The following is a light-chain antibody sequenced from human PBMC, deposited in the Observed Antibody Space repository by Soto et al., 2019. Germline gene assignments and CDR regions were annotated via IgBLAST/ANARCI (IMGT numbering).Light chain of an antibody. J-gene: IGKJ1*01. CDR3: QQYSPYQAT. V-gene: IGKV1-5*03. Sequence: DIPMTQSPSTLSASVGDRVTITCRASQTISTWLAWYQQKPGKAPNLLIYKASSLESGVPSRFSGSGSGTEFTLTISSLQPDDFATYYCQQYSPYQATFGQGTKVEI. CDR2: KAS. CDR1: QTISTW.